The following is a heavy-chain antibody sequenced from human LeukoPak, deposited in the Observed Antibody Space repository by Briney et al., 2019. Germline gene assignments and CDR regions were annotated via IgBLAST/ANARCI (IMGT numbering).Heavy chain of an antibody. CDR3: ARDTVRQQLMTVPFAY. CDR1: GYAFTNYA. J-gene: IGHJ4*02. CDR2: INTNTGKP. Sequence: GASVKVSCKASGYAFTNYAMDWVRQAPGQGLEWMGWINTNTGKPTYAQGFTGRFVFSLDTSVSTAYLQSSSLKPEDTAVYYCARDTVRQQLMTVPFAYWGQGTLVTVSS. D-gene: IGHD6-13*01. V-gene: IGHV7-4-1*02.